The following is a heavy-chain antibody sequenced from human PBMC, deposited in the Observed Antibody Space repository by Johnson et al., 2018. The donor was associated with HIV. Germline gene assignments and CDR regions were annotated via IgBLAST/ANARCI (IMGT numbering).Heavy chain of an antibody. CDR3: ARDPAVDGWLQLSHVFDL. D-gene: IGHD5-24*01. J-gene: IGHJ3*01. Sequence: QVQLVESGGGVAQPGGSLRLSCAASGVTFSSHAMHWVRQAPGKGLDWVTVIFTVGDVYYADSVKGRFTISRDNSKNFLYLQMNSLRPEDTAVYYCARDPAVDGWLQLSHVFDLWGQGTMVTVSS. CDR1: GVTFSSHA. CDR2: IFTVGDV. V-gene: IGHV3-30*14.